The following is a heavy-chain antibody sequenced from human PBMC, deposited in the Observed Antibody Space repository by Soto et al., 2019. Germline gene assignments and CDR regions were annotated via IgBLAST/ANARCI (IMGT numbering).Heavy chain of an antibody. CDR2: MNPNSGNT. J-gene: IGHJ3*02. V-gene: IGHV1-8*01. Sequence: ASVKVSCKASGYTFTSYDINWVRQATGQGLEWMGWMNPNSGNTGYAQKFQGRATMTRNTSISTAYMELSSLRSEDTAVYYCASYSGYDLGFAFDIWGQGTMVTVSS. CDR3: ASYSGYDLGFAFDI. D-gene: IGHD5-12*01. CDR1: GYTFTSYD.